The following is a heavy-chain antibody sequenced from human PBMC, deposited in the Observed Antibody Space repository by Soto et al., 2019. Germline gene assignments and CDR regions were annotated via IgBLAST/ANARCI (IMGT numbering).Heavy chain of an antibody. CDR2: INDRGSI. J-gene: IGHJ2*01. V-gene: IGHV4-34*01. Sequence: QVQLQQWGAGPLRPLETLSLTCGVSGGSFSGYYWAWIRQSPGKGLEWIGEINDRGSINYNPSLKSRGSISVVTSKNPYSLNLRSLTAAGKSVYYCARESHDNLTGPRWLWYFDLWGRGTLVTVSS. CDR1: GGSFSGYY. CDR3: ARESHDNLTGPRWLWYFDL. D-gene: IGHD3-9*01.